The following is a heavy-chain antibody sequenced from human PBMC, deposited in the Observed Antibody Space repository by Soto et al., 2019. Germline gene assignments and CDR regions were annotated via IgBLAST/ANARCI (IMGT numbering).Heavy chain of an antibody. D-gene: IGHD6-19*01. J-gene: IGHJ6*02. CDR3: AREARIAVNHYYGMDV. CDR2: IYYSGST. V-gene: IGHV4-31*03. CDR1: GGSISSGGDY. Sequence: SETLSLTCTVSGGSISSGGDYWSWIRQHPGKGLEWIGYIYYSGSTYYNPSLKSRVTISVDTSKNQFSLKLSSVTAADTAVYYCAREARIAVNHYYGMDVWGQGTTVTVSS.